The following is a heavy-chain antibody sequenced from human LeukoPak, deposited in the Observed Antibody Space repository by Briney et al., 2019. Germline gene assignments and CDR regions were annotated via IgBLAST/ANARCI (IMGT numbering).Heavy chain of an antibody. V-gene: IGHV3-23*01. CDR2: ISGSGGST. J-gene: IGHJ4*02. CDR1: GFTFSSYG. CDR3: AKGFNYGDRYYFDY. D-gene: IGHD4-17*01. Sequence: GGSLRLSCAASGFTFSSYGMSWVRQAPGKGLEWVSAISGSGGSTYYADSVKGRFTISRDNSKNTLYLQMNSLRAEDTAVYYCAKGFNYGDRYYFDYWGQGTLVTVSS.